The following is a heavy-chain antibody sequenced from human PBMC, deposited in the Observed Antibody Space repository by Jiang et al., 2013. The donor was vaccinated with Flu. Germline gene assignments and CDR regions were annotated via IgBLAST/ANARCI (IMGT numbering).Heavy chain of an antibody. CDR2: ITHRSTYI. V-gene: IGHV3-21*01. D-gene: IGHD5-24*01. Sequence: QLVESGGGLVKPGGSLRLSCATSGFSISDYDISWVRQAPGKGLEWVSSITHRSTYIYYADSVKGRFTISRDNAKDSVYLQMNSLRAEDTAAYYCARDLAGLHWYFDLWGRGTLVTVSS. J-gene: IGHJ2*01. CDR3: ARDLAGLHWYFDL. CDR1: GFSISDYD.